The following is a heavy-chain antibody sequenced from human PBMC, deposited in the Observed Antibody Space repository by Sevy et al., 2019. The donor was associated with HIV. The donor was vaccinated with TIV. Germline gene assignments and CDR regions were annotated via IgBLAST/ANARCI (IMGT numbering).Heavy chain of an antibody. J-gene: IGHJ4*02. CDR3: ATTKDYYDSSGSPFDS. Sequence: KVSCKVSGYTLSQISMHWVRQAPGKGLEWMGSFDPEDGETIYAQKFQARVTMTEDTSTDTAYMELRSLRSDDTAVYYCATTKDYYDSSGSPFDSWGQGTLVTVSS. CDR1: GYTLSQIS. CDR2: FDPEDGET. V-gene: IGHV1-24*01. D-gene: IGHD3-22*01.